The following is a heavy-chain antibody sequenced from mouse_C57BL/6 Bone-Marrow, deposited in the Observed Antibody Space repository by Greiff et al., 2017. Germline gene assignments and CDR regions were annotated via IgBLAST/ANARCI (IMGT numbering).Heavy chain of an antibody. CDR1: GYTFTGYP. Sequence: QVQLQQSGAELVKPGASVKLSCKASGYTFTGYPIHWVKQRPGQGLEWIGWFYPGGGSIKYNQKFKDKATLTADKSSSTVYMELNRLTSEDTAVYFGARQGYSNFDYWGQGTTLTVSS. CDR2: FYPGGGSI. J-gene: IGHJ2*01. D-gene: IGHD2-5*01. CDR3: ARQGYSNFDY. V-gene: IGHV1-62-2*01.